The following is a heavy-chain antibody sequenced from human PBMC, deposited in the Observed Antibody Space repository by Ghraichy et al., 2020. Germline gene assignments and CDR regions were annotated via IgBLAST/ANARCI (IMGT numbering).Heavy chain of an antibody. V-gene: IGHV1-69*13. CDR3: ARGMATIFNPDYYYYGMDV. J-gene: IGHJ6*02. D-gene: IGHD5-24*01. Sequence: SVKVSCKASGGTFSSYAISWVRQAPGQGLEWMGGIIPIFGTANYAQKFQGRVTITADESTSTAYMELSSLRSEDTAVYYCARGMATIFNPDYYYYGMDVWGQGTTVTVSS. CDR1: GGTFSSYA. CDR2: IIPIFGTA.